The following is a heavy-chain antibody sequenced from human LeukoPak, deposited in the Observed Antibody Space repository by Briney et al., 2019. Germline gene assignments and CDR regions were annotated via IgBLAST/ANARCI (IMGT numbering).Heavy chain of an antibody. Sequence: GDSLKISCKGSGYSFTSYWIGWVRQMPGKGLEWRGIIYPGDFDTRYSPSIQGQIAISGDRYISTAYLQWSSLKALDTAMYYCARLGYCSGGSCYQMYYFDYWGRGTLATVSS. J-gene: IGHJ4*02. D-gene: IGHD2-15*01. CDR2: IYPGDFDT. CDR1: GYSFTSYW. V-gene: IGHV5-51*03. CDR3: ARLGYCSGGSCYQMYYFDY.